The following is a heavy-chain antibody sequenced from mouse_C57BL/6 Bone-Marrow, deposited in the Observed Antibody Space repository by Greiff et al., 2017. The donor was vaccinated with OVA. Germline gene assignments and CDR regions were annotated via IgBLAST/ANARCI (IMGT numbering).Heavy chain of an antibody. V-gene: IGHV1-81*01. D-gene: IGHD2-1*01. Sequence: VQLQQSGAELARPGASVKLSCKASGYTFTSYGISWVKQRTGQGLEWIGEIYPRSGNTYYNEKFKGKATLTADKSSSTAYMELRSLTSEDSAVDVCARRGNYFARFAYWGQGTLVTVSA. J-gene: IGHJ3*01. CDR3: ARRGNYFARFAY. CDR2: IYPRSGNT. CDR1: GYTFTSYG.